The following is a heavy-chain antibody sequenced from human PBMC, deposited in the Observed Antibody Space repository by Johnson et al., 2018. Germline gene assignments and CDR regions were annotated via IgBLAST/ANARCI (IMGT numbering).Heavy chain of an antibody. D-gene: IGHD3-16*01. CDR3: TRGRIGAHHDAFDI. Sequence: EVQLVESGGGLVQPGRSLRLSCTASGFTFGHYTMSWFRQAPGKGLEWVSFIRAEAFGGTTEYAAAVTGRFSIPRDDSKSIAYLQMNNLKTEDTAGYYCTRGRIGAHHDAFDIWGQGTMVTVSS. V-gene: IGHV3-49*03. J-gene: IGHJ3*02. CDR1: GFTFGHYT. CDR2: IRAEAFGGTT.